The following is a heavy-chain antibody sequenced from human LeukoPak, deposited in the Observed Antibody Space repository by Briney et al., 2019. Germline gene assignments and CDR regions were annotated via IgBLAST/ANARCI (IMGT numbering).Heavy chain of an antibody. Sequence: ASVKVSCKASGYTFTGYDINWVRQATGQGLEWMGWMNPNSGNTGYAQKFQGRVTMTRNTSISTAYMELSSLRSEDTAVYYCARGPHVVALGGDYYYMDVWGKGTTVTISS. D-gene: IGHD2-15*01. CDR1: GYTFTGYD. J-gene: IGHJ6*03. CDR2: MNPNSGNT. V-gene: IGHV1-8*01. CDR3: ARGPHVVALGGDYYYMDV.